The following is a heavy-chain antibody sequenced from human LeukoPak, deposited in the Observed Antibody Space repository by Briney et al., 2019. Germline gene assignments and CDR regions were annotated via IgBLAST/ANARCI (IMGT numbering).Heavy chain of an antibody. V-gene: IGHV1-69*13. CDR1: GGTFSSYA. J-gene: IGHJ6*03. D-gene: IGHD6-13*01. CDR2: IIPIFGTA. CDR3: ARGGSSSWYLLYYYYYMDV. Sequence: SVKVSCKASGGTFSSYAISWVRQAPGQGLEWMGGIIPIFGTANYAQKFQGRVTITADESTSTAYMELSSLRSEDTAVYYCARGGSSSWYLLYYYYYMDVWGKGTTVTVSS.